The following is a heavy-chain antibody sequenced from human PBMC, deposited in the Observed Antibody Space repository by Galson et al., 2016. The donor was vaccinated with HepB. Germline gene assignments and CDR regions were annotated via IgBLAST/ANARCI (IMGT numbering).Heavy chain of an antibody. J-gene: IGHJ6*03. Sequence: SLRLSCAASGFTFSSRGMHWVRQAPGKGLEWVAVTWHDGSKNYYADSVKGRFTISRDNSKNTLYLQMISLTAEEPAVDYCARDSEFYSSMDVWGKGTTVIVSS. V-gene: IGHV3-33*01. CDR1: GFTFSSRG. CDR2: TWHDGSKN. D-gene: IGHD1-14*01. CDR3: ARDSEFYSSMDV.